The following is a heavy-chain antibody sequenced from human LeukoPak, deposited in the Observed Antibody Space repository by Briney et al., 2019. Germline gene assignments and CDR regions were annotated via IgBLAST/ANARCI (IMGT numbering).Heavy chain of an antibody. CDR2: IYSGGST. CDR1: GFTVSSNY. J-gene: IGHJ3*02. V-gene: IGHV3-53*01. Sequence: GGSLRLSCAASGFTVSSNYMSWVRQAPGKGLEWVSVIYSGGSTYYADSVKGRFTISRDNSKNTLYLQKNSLRAEDTAVYYCARDANYYYGSGSYGRGAFDIWGQGTMVTVSS. CDR3: ARDANYYYGSGSYGRGAFDI. D-gene: IGHD3-10*01.